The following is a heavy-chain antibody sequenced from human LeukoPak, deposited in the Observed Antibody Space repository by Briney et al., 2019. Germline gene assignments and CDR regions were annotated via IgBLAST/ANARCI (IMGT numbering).Heavy chain of an antibody. CDR2: IYTSGST. Sequence: KASETLSLTCTVSGGSISSGSYYWSWIRQPAGKGLEWIGRIYTSGSTNYNPSLKSRVTISVDTSKNQFSLKLSSVTAADTAVYYCARDRGSGSYWDYYYYMDVWGKGTTVTISS. CDR1: GGSISSGSYY. V-gene: IGHV4-61*02. D-gene: IGHD3-10*01. J-gene: IGHJ6*03. CDR3: ARDRGSGSYWDYYYYMDV.